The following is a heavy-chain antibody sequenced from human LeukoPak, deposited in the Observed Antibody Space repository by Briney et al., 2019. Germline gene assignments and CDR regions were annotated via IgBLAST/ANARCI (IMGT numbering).Heavy chain of an antibody. CDR2: ISHSGST. CDR3: ARSANAFDI. Sequence: SETLSLTRAVSGGSVSGYYWSWLRQPPGKGPEWIGKISHSGSTNYNPSLKSRVTISVDTSTNQFSLNLSSVTAADTAVYYCARSANAFDIWGQGTMVTVSS. J-gene: IGHJ3*02. V-gene: IGHV4-34*01. CDR1: GGSVSGYY.